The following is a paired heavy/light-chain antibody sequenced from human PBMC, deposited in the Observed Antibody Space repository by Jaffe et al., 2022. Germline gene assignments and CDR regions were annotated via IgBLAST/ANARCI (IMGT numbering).Heavy chain of an antibody. D-gene: IGHD3-10*01. CDR3: ARDAVGVLLWFGEPSAFDI. CDR1: GFTVSSNY. CDR2: IYSGGST. V-gene: IGHV3-66*02. J-gene: IGHJ3*02. Sequence: EVQLVESGGGLVQPGGSLRLSCAASGFTVSSNYMSWVRQAPGKGLEWVSVIYSGGSTYYADSVKGRFTISRDNSKNTLYLQMNSLRAEDTAVYYCARDAVGVLLWFGEPSAFDIWGQGTMVTVSS.
Light chain of an antibody. Sequence: EIVLTQSPGTLSLSPGERATLSCRASQSVSSSYLAWYQQKPGQAPRLLIYGASSRATGIPDRFSGSGSGTDFTLTISRLEPEDFAVYYCQQYGSSPPFTFGPGTKVDIK. J-gene: IGKJ3*01. CDR3: QQYGSSPPFT. CDR1: QSVSSSY. CDR2: GAS. V-gene: IGKV3-20*01.